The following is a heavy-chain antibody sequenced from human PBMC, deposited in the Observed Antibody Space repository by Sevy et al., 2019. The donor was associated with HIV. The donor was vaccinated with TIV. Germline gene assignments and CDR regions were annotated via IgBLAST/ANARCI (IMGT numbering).Heavy chain of an antibody. CDR1: GFSFNVFA. Sequence: GGSLRLSCAASGFSFNVFAMHWVRQTPGKGLEWVALISNDGTFTYYADSVKGRFTISRDTSKKMLYLEMNSLRVEDAAIYYCARQYNSGGYFYDSFAIWGQGTMATVSS. CDR3: ARQYNSGGYFYDSFAI. CDR2: ISNDGTFT. V-gene: IGHV3-30-3*01. J-gene: IGHJ3*02. D-gene: IGHD3-22*01.